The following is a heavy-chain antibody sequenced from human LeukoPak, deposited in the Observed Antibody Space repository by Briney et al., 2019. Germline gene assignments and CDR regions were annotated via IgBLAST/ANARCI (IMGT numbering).Heavy chain of an antibody. CDR2: INHSGRT. D-gene: IGHD3-3*01. Sequence: SETLSLTCAVYGGSFSGYYWSWIRQPPGKGLEWIGEINHSGRTNYNPSLKSRVTISVDTSKNQFSLTLSSVTAADTAVYYCARATYYDFWSGYYYDYWGQGTLVTVSS. CDR1: GGSFSGYY. V-gene: IGHV4-34*01. J-gene: IGHJ4*02. CDR3: ARATYYDFWSGYYYDY.